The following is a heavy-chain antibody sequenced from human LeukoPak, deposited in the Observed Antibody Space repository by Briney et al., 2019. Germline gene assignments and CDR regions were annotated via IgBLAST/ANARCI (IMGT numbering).Heavy chain of an antibody. J-gene: IGHJ4*02. D-gene: IGHD6-19*01. V-gene: IGHV1-2*02. CDR2: INPNSGGT. CDR3: ARDEDTYSSGWFDY. Sequence: ASVKVSCKASGYSFTDYYMHWVRQAPGQGLEWMGWINPNSGGTNYAQKFQGRATMTRDTSISTAYMELSRLRSDDTAVYYCARDEDTYSSGWFDYWGQGTLVTVSS. CDR1: GYSFTDYY.